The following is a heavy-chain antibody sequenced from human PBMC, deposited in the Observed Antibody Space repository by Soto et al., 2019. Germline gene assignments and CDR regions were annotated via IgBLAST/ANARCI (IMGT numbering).Heavy chain of an antibody. Sequence: PGGSLRLSCAASGFTFSSYWMHWVRQAPGKGLVWVSALSGDGSDTRYADSVKGRFTISRDNAKNTLYLQMNSLRAEDAAIYYCANDDSGPRTFESWGQGTLVTVSS. J-gene: IGHJ4*02. CDR3: ANDDSGPRTFES. V-gene: IGHV3-74*01. CDR1: GFTFSSYW. D-gene: IGHD3-16*01. CDR2: LSGDGSDT.